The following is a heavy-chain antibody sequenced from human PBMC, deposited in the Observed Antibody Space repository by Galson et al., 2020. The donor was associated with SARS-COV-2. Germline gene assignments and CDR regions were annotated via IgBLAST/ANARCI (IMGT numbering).Heavy chain of an antibody. CDR2: ISSSGSTI. D-gene: IGHD6-13*01. Sequence: GGSLRLSCAASGFTFSSYEMNWVRQAPRKGLEWVSYISSSGSTIYYADSVKGRFTISRDNAKNSLYLQMNSLRAEDTAVYYCAREAALSPWYHPDDYYYYGMDVWGQGTTVTVSS. J-gene: IGHJ6*02. V-gene: IGHV3-48*03. CDR1: GFTFSSYE. CDR3: AREAALSPWYHPDDYYYYGMDV.